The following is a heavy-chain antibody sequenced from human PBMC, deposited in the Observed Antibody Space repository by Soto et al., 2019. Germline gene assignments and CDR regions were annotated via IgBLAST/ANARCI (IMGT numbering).Heavy chain of an antibody. J-gene: IGHJ5*02. CDR3: ARDRHGTLALVP. CDR2: IYYSGST. V-gene: IGHV4-31*03. Sequence: QVQLQESGPGLVKPSQTLSLTCTVSGGSISSGGYYWSWIRQHPGKGLEWIGYIYYSGSTYYNPSLKGRVNISVDTSKNQFSLKLSSVTAADTAVYYCARDRHGTLALVPWGQGTLVTVSS. CDR1: GGSISSGGYY. D-gene: IGHD3-16*01.